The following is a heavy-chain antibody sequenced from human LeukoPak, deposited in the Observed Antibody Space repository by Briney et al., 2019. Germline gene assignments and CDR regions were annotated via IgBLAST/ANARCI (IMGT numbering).Heavy chain of an antibody. CDR3: AKPIVVVPAAMLGYYYYYGMDV. Sequence: GGSLRLSCAASGFTFSSYAMSWVRQAPGRGLEWVSAISGSGGSTYYADSVKGRFTISRDNSKNTLYLQMNSLRAEDTAVYYCAKPIVVVPAAMLGYYYYYGMDVWGQGTTVTVSS. V-gene: IGHV3-23*01. CDR2: ISGSGGST. CDR1: GFTFSSYA. D-gene: IGHD2-2*01. J-gene: IGHJ6*02.